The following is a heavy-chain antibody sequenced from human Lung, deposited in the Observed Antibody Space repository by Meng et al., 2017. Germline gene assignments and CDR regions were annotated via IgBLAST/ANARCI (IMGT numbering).Heavy chain of an antibody. CDR1: GGSFSDYY. V-gene: IGHV4-34*01. CDR3: ARGPTTMAHDFDY. CDR2: INHSGST. D-gene: IGHD4-11*01. J-gene: IGHJ4*02. Sequence: QVPLQRWGAGLLKPSEPLSRTCVVSGGSFSDYYWSWIRQPPGKGLEWIGEINHSGSTNYNPSLESRATISVDTSQNNLSLKLSSVTAADSAVYYCARGPTTMAHDFDYWGQGTLVTVSS.